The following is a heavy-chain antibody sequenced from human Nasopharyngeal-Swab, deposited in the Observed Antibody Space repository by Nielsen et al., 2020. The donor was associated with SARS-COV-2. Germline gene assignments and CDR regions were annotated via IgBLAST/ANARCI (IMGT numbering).Heavy chain of an antibody. CDR2: IYYSGST. CDR3: ARANRSGIFGVVLNFDY. J-gene: IGHJ4*02. D-gene: IGHD3-3*01. V-gene: IGHV4-31*02. Sequence: RQAPGKGLEWIGYIYYSGSTYYNPSLKSRVTISVDTSKNQFSLKLSSVTAADTAVYYCARANRSGIFGVVLNFDYWGQGTQVTVSS.